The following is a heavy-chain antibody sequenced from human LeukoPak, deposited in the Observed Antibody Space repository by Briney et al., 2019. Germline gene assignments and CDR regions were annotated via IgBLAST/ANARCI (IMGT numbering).Heavy chain of an antibody. V-gene: IGHV1-46*01. CDR1: GYTFTSDY. CDR2: INPSGGST. D-gene: IGHD6-6*01. Sequence: ASVEFSCKASGYTFTSDYMHLVRQAPGQGLEWMGIINPSGGSTSYAQKFQGRVTMTRDMSTSTVYMELSSLRSEDTAVYYCARGPSIAARRSFLESGNYYYYYMDVWGKGTTVTVSS. J-gene: IGHJ6*03. CDR3: ARGPSIAARRSFLESGNYYYYYMDV.